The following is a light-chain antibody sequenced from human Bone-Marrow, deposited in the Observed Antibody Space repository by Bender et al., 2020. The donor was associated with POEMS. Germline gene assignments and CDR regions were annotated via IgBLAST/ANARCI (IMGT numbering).Light chain of an antibody. Sequence: SYVLTQPPSVSVAPGQTARIPCGGNDIGSESVHWYQQKPDQAPVLVVYDDSDRPSGIPERFSGSNSGNTATLTISRVEAGDEADYYCQVWEYTSDSPVVFGGGTKLTVL. CDR2: DDS. V-gene: IGLV3-21*02. CDR1: DIGSES. J-gene: IGLJ2*01. CDR3: QVWEYTSDSPVV.